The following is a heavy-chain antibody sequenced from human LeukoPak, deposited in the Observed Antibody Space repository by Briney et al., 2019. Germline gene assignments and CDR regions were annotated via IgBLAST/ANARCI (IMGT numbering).Heavy chain of an antibody. CDR3: ARAAYDFWSGYPRNWFDP. Sequence: SETLSLTCTVSGGSISSGSYYWSWIRQPAGKGLEWIGRIYTSGSTNYNPSLKSRVTISVDTSKNQFSLKLSSVTAADTAVYYCARAAYDFWSGYPRNWFDPWGQGTLVTVSS. CDR2: IYTSGST. J-gene: IGHJ5*02. V-gene: IGHV4-61*02. D-gene: IGHD3-3*01. CDR1: GGSISSGSYY.